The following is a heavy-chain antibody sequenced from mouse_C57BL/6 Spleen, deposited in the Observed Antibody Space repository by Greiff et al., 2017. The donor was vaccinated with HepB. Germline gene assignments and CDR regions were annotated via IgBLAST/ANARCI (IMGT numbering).Heavy chain of an antibody. CDR1: GFTFSSYA. CDR3: ARDRGAQASYYFAY. D-gene: IGHD3-2*02. CDR2: ISDGGSYT. Sequence: EVQRVESGGGLVKPGGSLKLSCAASGFTFSSYAMSWVRQTPEKRLEWVATISDGGSYTYYPDNVKGRFTIARDNAKNTLYLQMSQLKSEDTAMYYCARDRGAQASYYFAYWGQGTPLTVSS. J-gene: IGHJ2*01. V-gene: IGHV5-4*01.